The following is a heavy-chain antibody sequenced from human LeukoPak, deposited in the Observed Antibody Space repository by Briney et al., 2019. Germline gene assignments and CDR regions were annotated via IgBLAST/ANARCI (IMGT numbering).Heavy chain of an antibody. V-gene: IGHV3-43*01. J-gene: IGHJ6*03. D-gene: IGHD2/OR15-2a*01. Sequence: GGSLRLSCAASGSTFDDYTMHWVRQAPGKGLEWVSLISWDGGSTYYADSVKGRFTISRDNSKNSLYLQMNSLRTDDTALYYCAKGSNRQTYYYYMDVWGKGTTVTISS. CDR2: ISWDGGST. CDR3: AKGSNRQTYYYYMDV. CDR1: GSTFDDYT.